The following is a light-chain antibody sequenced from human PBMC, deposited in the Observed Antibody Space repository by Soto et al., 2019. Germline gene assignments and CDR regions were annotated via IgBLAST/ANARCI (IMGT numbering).Light chain of an antibody. CDR2: DVS. V-gene: IGLV2-11*01. CDR3: CSYAGRYTVV. Sequence: QSVLTQPRSLSGSPGQSVTISCTGTSSDVGGYNSVSWYQQHPGKVPKLMIFDVSERPSGVPDRFSGSKSGNTASLTISGLQADDEAYYYCCSYAGRYTVVFGGGTKLTVL. CDR1: SSDVGGYNS. J-gene: IGLJ3*02.